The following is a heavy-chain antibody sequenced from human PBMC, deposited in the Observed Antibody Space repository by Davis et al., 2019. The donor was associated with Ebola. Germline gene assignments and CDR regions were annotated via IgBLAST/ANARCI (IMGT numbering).Heavy chain of an antibody. V-gene: IGHV3-53*01. Sequence: GGSLRLSCAASGFTVSSNYMSWVRQAPGKGLEWVSVIYSGGSTYYADSVKGRFTISRDNAKNTLFLQLNSLRVEDTAIYYCARREAASIDYWGQGTPVTVSS. J-gene: IGHJ4*02. CDR3: ARREAASIDY. CDR2: IYSGGST. CDR1: GFTVSSNY. D-gene: IGHD6-25*01.